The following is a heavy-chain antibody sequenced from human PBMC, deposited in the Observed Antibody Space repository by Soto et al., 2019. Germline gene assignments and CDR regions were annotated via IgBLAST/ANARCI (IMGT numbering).Heavy chain of an antibody. V-gene: IGHV3-23*01. J-gene: IGHJ4*02. CDR3: GKERRGSGWFVCSY. CDR1: GLTFGSSA. CDR2: ITDTGGDA. Sequence: GGSLRLSCVASGLTFGSSAMTWVRQAPGEGLQWVSTITDTGGDAKYADSVRGRFVISRYKSRDTLYLQMDSLRADDTAVYYWGKERRGSGWFVCSYWGQGILVTVSS. D-gene: IGHD6-19*01.